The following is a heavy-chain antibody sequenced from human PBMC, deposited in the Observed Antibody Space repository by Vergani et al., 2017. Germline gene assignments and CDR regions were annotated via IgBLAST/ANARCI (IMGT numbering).Heavy chain of an antibody. CDR3: ARGRGGYSGYDSFDY. J-gene: IGHJ4*02. Sequence: QVQLVESGGGVVQPGRSLRLSCAASGFTFSSYAMHWVRQAPGKGLEWVAVISYDGSNKYYADSVKGRFTISRDNSKNTLYLQMNSLRAEDTAVYYCARGRGGYSGYDSFDYWGQGTLVTVSS. D-gene: IGHD5-12*01. V-gene: IGHV3-30-3*01. CDR2: ISYDGSNK. CDR1: GFTFSSYA.